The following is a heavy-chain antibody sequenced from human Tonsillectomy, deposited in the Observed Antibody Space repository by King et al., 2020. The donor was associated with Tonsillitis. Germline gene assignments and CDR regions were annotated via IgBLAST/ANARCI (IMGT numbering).Heavy chain of an antibody. J-gene: IGHJ6*02. CDR1: GFTFSFYG. D-gene: IGHD6-19*01. CDR3: AKDEYSSGWFLTGTDYYYGMDV. Sequence: VQLVESGGGVVQPGRSLRLSCAASGFTFSFYGMHWVRQAPGKGLEWVAVISYDGSNKYYAESVKGRFTISRDNSKNTLYLQMNSLRAEDTAVYYCAKDEYSSGWFLTGTDYYYGMDVWGQGTTVTVSS. V-gene: IGHV3-30*18. CDR2: ISYDGSNK.